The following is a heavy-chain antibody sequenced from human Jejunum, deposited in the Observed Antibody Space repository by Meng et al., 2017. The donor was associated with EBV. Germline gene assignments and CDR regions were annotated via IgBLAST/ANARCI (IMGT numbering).Heavy chain of an antibody. Sequence: QVPLRRSGPGMGKPSVTLSLTGAVYGGSISTDNLWSWVRQPPGKGLEYIGEIHHSGSTKYHPSLNSRVTISVDKSNNHFSLKLSSVTAADTAVYYCARDRGVEDYWGQGTLVTVSS. J-gene: IGHJ4*02. CDR3: ARDRGVEDY. CDR1: GGSISTDNL. V-gene: IGHV4-4*02. D-gene: IGHD5-24*01. CDR2: IHHSGST.